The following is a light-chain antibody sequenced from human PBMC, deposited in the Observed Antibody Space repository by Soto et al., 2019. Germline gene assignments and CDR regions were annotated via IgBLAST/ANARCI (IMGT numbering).Light chain of an antibody. Sequence: QSALTQPPSASGSLGQSVTISCTGTSGDVGGYNYVSWYQQHPGKAPKLMISEVIKRPSGVPDRFSGSKSGNTASLTVSWLQAEDESDYDCSSYGGNFNVVFGGGTTLTVL. V-gene: IGLV2-8*01. CDR1: SGDVGGYNY. CDR3: SSYGGNFNVV. J-gene: IGLJ2*01. CDR2: EVI.